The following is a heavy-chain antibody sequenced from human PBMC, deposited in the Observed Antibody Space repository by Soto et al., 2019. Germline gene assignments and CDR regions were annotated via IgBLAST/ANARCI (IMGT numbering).Heavy chain of an antibody. Sequence: SETLSLTCTVSGSSINSSGYYWGWIRQPPGKGLEWIGSMFYGVSTYYNPSLKSRVTVSVDTSKNQFSLNLRSVTAADTAVYYCARLGYSSSPEWYYYYGMDVWGQGTTVTVSS. CDR2: MFYGVST. CDR1: GSSINSSGYY. V-gene: IGHV4-39*01. J-gene: IGHJ6*02. CDR3: ARLGYSSSPEWYYYYGMDV. D-gene: IGHD6-6*01.